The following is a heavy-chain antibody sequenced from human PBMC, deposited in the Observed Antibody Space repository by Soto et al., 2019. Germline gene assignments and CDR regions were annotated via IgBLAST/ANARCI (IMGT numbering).Heavy chain of an antibody. V-gene: IGHV1-69*01. D-gene: IGHD3-22*01. Sequence: QEQLVQSGAEVKKPGSSVKVSCKASGGLFSSYPISWVRQVPGQGLEWMGGIIPVFQTAYYTQRFQGRVTITADESTNTAYMELSSLRSEDTAIYYCARGGSGYTRFHEFWGQETMVTVSS. CDR2: IIPVFQTA. CDR3: ARGGSGYTRFHEF. J-gene: IGHJ4*02. CDR1: GGLFSSYP.